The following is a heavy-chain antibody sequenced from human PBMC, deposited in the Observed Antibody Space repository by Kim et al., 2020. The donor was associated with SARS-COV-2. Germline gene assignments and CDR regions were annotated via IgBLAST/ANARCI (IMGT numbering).Heavy chain of an antibody. D-gene: IGHD3-3*01. V-gene: IGHV4-39*01. CDR1: GGSISSSSYY. CDR3: ARLYDFWSGDV. Sequence: SETLSLTCTVSGGSISSSSYYWGWIRQPPGKGLEWIGSIYYSGSTYYNPSLKSRVTISVDTSKNQFSLKLSSVTAADTAVYYCARLYDFWSGDVWGQGTTVTVSS. J-gene: IGHJ6*02. CDR2: IYYSGST.